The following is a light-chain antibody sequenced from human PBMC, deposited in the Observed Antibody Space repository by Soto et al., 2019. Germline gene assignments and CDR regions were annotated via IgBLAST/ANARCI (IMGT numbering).Light chain of an antibody. V-gene: IGLV2-14*01. CDR1: ISDVGGYNY. CDR3: SSYTSSSALV. CDR2: EVS. J-gene: IGLJ2*01. Sequence: QSALTQPASVSGSPGQSITISCTGTISDVGGYNYVSWYQQHPGKAPKLMIYEVSNRPSGASNRFSGSKSGNTASLTISGLQAEDEADYYCSSYTSSSALVFGGGTKVTVL.